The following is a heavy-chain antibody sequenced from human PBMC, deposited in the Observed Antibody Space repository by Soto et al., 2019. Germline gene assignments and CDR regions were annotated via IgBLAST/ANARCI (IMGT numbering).Heavy chain of an antibody. Sequence: PGGSLRLSCAASGFTFSSYWMSWVRQAPGKGLEWVANIKQDGSEKYYVDSVKGRFTISRDNAKNSLYLQMNSLRAEDTAVYYCARDLKPGGIAAVSDYWGQGTLVTVSS. J-gene: IGHJ4*02. CDR1: GFTFSSYW. V-gene: IGHV3-7*05. CDR2: IKQDGSEK. CDR3: ARDLKPGGIAAVSDY. D-gene: IGHD6-13*01.